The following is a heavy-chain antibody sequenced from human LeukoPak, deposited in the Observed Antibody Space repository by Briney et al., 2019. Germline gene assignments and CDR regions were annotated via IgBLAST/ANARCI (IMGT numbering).Heavy chain of an antibody. Sequence: GGSLRLSCAASGFTFSSYSMNWVRQAPGKGLEWVSSISTCSIYIYYADSLKGRFTVSRDNAKNSLYLQMNSLRAEDTAVYYCARGSRRYSSSSDFDYYYYMDVWGKGTTVTVSS. CDR2: ISTCSIYI. CDR1: GFTFSSYS. D-gene: IGHD6-6*01. J-gene: IGHJ6*03. V-gene: IGHV3-21*01. CDR3: ARGSRRYSSSSDFDYYYYMDV.